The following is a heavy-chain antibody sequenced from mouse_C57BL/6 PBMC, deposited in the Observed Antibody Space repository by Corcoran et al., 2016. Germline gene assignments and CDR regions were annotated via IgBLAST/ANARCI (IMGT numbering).Heavy chain of an antibody. CDR1: GYTFTDYY. J-gene: IGHJ4*01. D-gene: IGHD1-1*01. CDR2: INPNNGGT. CDR3: ARYPITTVVPEAMDY. V-gene: IGHV1-26*01. Sequence: EVQLQQSGPELVKPGASVKISCKASGYTFTDYYMNWVKQSHGKSLEWIGDINPNNGGTSYNQKFKGKATLTVDKSSSTAYMELRSLTSEDSAVYYCARYPITTVVPEAMDYWGQGTSVTVSS.